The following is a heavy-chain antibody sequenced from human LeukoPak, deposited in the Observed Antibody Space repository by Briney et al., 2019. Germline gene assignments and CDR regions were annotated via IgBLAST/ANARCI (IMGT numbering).Heavy chain of an antibody. J-gene: IGHJ5*02. D-gene: IGHD2/OR15-2a*01. CDR2: ISASDGST. Sequence: PGGSLRLSCEASGFTFSRSDMIWVRQAPGKGLEWVSIISASDGSTFYADSVRGRFTISRDNSDNFLYLQLTSLTAEDTAVYHCVKKGNSWSPRFDPWDQGTLVVVSS. CDR1: GFTFSRSD. CDR3: VKKGNSWSPRFDP. V-gene: IGHV3-23*01.